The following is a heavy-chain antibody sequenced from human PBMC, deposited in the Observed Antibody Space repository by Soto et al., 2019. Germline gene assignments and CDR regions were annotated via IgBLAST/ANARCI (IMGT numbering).Heavy chain of an antibody. Sequence: QVQLQESGPGLVKPSGTLSLTCAVSGGSISTTNWWIWVRQPPGKGLEWIGEIYHSGSTNYNPSLKSRVTISVDKSKNQFSLKLSSVTAADTAVYFCAKGTGDRSGRDNWFDPWGQGTLVTVSS. J-gene: IGHJ5*02. CDR2: IYHSGST. CDR3: AKGTGDRSGRDNWFDP. D-gene: IGHD3-22*01. CDR1: GGSISTTNW. V-gene: IGHV4-4*02.